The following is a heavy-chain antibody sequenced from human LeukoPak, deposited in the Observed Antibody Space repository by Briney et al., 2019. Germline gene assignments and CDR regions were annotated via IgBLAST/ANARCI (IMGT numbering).Heavy chain of an antibody. D-gene: IGHD6-13*01. CDR1: GFTFRSYW. Sequence: GGSLRLSCAASGFTFRSYWMSWVRQAPGKGLEWVSVIYADGSTYYADSVKGRFTISRDNSKNTVYLQVNTLRAEDTALYYCARLEKQQRGFYFDYWGQGTLVTVSS. CDR3: ARLEKQQRGFYFDY. CDR2: IYADGST. V-gene: IGHV3-53*01. J-gene: IGHJ4*02.